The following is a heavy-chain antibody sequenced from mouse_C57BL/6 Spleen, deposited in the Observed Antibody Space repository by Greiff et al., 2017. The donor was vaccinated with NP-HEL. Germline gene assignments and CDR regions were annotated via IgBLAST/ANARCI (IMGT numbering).Heavy chain of an antibody. D-gene: IGHD2-5*01. CDR2: INPNNGGT. J-gene: IGHJ1*03. Sequence: EVQLQQSGPELVKPGASVKTPCKASGYTFTDYNMDWVKQSHGKSLEWIGDINPNNGGTIYNQKFKGKATLTVDKSSSTAYMELRSLTSEDTAVYYCARSFIVTTSNWYFDVWGTGTTVTVSS. V-gene: IGHV1-18*01. CDR1: GYTFTDYN. CDR3: ARSFIVTTSNWYFDV.